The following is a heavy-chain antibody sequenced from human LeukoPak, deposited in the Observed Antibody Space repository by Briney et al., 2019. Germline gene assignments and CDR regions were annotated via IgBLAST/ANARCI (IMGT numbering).Heavy chain of an antibody. CDR2: IYHSGST. V-gene: IGHV4-30-2*01. Sequence: PSETLSLTCAVSGGSISSGGYSWSWIRQPPGKGLEWIGYIYHSGSTNYNPSLKSRVTISVDKSKNQFSLKLSSVTAADTAVYYCARVNRINWNDVYYYYYGMDVWGQGTTVTVSS. J-gene: IGHJ6*02. CDR1: GGSISSGGYS. D-gene: IGHD1-20*01. CDR3: ARVNRINWNDVYYYYYGMDV.